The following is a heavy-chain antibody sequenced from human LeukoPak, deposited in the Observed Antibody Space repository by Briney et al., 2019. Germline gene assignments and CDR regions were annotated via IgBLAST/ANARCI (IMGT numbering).Heavy chain of an antibody. D-gene: IGHD3-22*01. J-gene: IGHJ4*02. Sequence: SETLSLTCAVYGGSFSRYYWTWIRQPPGKGLEWIGEINHSGSANYNPSLKSRVTISIDTSKNQFYLKLSSLTAADTAVYYCARRDDSSGYHKIFDYWGPGTLVTVSS. V-gene: IGHV4-34*01. CDR1: GGSFSRYY. CDR3: ARRDDSSGYHKIFDY. CDR2: INHSGSA.